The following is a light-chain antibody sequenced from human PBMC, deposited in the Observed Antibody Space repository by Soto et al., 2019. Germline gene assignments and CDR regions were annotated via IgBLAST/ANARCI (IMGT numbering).Light chain of an antibody. CDR3: QQRSSWFT. V-gene: IGKV3-11*01. J-gene: IGKJ2*01. CDR2: NAS. Sequence: EIVLTQSPATLSLSPGERATLSCRASQNVGTFLAWYQQRPGQPPRLLIYNASITATGIPARFSGSGSGTEFTLTISSLEPEDFAVYYCQQRSSWFTFGQGTKLEIK. CDR1: QNVGTF.